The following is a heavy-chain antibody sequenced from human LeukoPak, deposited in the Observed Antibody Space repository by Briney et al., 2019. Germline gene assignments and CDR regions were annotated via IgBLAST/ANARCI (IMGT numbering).Heavy chain of an antibody. CDR3: ARDGLGSGSYQEYFQH. CDR2: IYTSGST. V-gene: IGHV4-61*02. D-gene: IGHD1-26*01. Sequence: TSSETLSLTCTVSGGSISSSSYYWGWIRQPPGKGLEWIGRIYTSGSTNYNPSLKSRVTMSVDTSKNQFSLKLSSVTAADTAVYYCARDGLGSGSYQEYFQHWGQGTLVTVSS. CDR1: GGSISSSSYY. J-gene: IGHJ1*01.